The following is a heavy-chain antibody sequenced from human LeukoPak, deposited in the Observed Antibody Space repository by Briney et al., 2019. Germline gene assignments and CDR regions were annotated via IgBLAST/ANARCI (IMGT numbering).Heavy chain of an antibody. J-gene: IGHJ6*02. Sequence: GGSLRLSCAASGFTFSSYSMNWVRQAPRKGLEWVSSISSSSSYIYYADSVKGRFTISRDNAKNSLYLQMNSLRAEDTAVYYCARDESGYYGSGGYYGMDVWGQGTTVTVSS. CDR2: ISSSSSYI. CDR3: ARDESGYYGSGGYYGMDV. V-gene: IGHV3-21*01. CDR1: GFTFSSYS. D-gene: IGHD3-10*01.